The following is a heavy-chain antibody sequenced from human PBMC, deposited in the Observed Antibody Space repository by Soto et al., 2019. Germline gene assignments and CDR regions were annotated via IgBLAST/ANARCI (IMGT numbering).Heavy chain of an antibody. CDR3: ARTLLRFLEWYPPVGMDV. D-gene: IGHD3-3*01. Sequence: SLKISCKGSGYSFTSYWISWVRQMPGKGLEWMGRIDPSDSYTNYSPSFQGHVTISADKSISTAYLQWSSLKASDTAMYYCARTLLRFLEWYPPVGMDVWGQGTTVTVSS. J-gene: IGHJ6*02. CDR2: IDPSDSYT. CDR1: GYSFTSYW. V-gene: IGHV5-10-1*01.